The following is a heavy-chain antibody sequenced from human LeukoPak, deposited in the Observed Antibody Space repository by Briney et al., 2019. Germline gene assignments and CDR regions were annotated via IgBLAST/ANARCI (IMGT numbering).Heavy chain of an antibody. D-gene: IGHD5-12*01. CDR1: GYTFTAYY. J-gene: IGHJ4*02. CDR3: AREGSGYDFDS. CDR2: INPNSGGT. V-gene: IGHV1-2*02. Sequence: GASVKVSCKASGYTFTAYYMHWMRQAPGQGLEWMGWINPNSGGTNHAQKFQGRVTMTRDTSISTAYMELSSLRSDDTAVYYCAREGSGYDFDSWGQGTLVTVSS.